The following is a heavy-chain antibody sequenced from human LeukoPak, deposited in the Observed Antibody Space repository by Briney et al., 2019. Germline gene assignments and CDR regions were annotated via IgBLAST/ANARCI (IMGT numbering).Heavy chain of an antibody. Sequence: GGSLRLSCAASGFTFTSYWMTWVRQAPGKGLEWVANTKHDGSERYYVDSVKGRFTISRDNVKNSLFLQMDSLRAEDTAVYYCARGGLYGDYYFDYWGQGTLVTVTS. J-gene: IGHJ4*02. CDR2: TKHDGSER. D-gene: IGHD2-21*02. CDR3: ARGGLYGDYYFDY. V-gene: IGHV3-7*04. CDR1: GFTFTSYW.